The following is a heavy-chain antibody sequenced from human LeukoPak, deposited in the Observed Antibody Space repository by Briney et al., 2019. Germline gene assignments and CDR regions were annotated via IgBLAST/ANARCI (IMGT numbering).Heavy chain of an antibody. D-gene: IGHD3-3*01. CDR2: ISSSSSYI. J-gene: IGHJ4*02. Sequence: GGSLRLSCAASGFTFSSYSMNWVRQAPGKGLEWVSSISSSSSYIYYADSVKGRFTISRDNSKNTLYLQMNSLRAEDTAVYYCAKDITTTEDYDFWSGYYYFDYWGQGTLVTVSS. V-gene: IGHV3-21*04. CDR3: AKDITTTEDYDFWSGYYYFDY. CDR1: GFTFSSYS.